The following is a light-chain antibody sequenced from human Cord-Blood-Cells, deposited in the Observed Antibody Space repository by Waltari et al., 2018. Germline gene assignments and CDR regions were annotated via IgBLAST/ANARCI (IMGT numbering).Light chain of an antibody. J-gene: IGKJ1*01. CDR1: QSLLHSNGYNY. CDR3: MQALQTPT. Sequence: DIVMTQSPLSLPVTPGEPASISCRSSQSLLHSNGYNYLDWYLQKPGQSPQLLIYLGSSRSSGVPDRCSGSGSGTDFTLKISRVEAEDVGVYYCMQALQTPTFGQGTKVEIK. CDR2: LGS. V-gene: IGKV2-28*01.